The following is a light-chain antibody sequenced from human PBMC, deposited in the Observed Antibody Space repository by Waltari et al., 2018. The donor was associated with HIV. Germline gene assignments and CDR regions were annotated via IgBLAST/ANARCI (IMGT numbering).Light chain of an antibody. CDR1: RSHLASNY. CDR3: STWGRSLSGPV. Sequence: QSVLSQPPSASGTPGQRVTLSWSGTRSHLASNYVYWYQQLPAMAPRPLIYWNHQRPSVVPDLFSGSKSGTSASLSISGLRSEDEGDYYCSTWGRSLSGPVFGGGTKLTVL. V-gene: IGLV1-47*01. J-gene: IGLJ3*02. CDR2: WNH.